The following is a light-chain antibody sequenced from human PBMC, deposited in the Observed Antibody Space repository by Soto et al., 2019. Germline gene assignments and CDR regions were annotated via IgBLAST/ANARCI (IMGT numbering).Light chain of an antibody. V-gene: IGKV3-20*01. CDR1: QSLSSSY. Sequence: EIVLTQSPVTLSLSPGERATLSCRASQSLSSSYFAWYQHKPRQGPRLVIYGAYTRATGIPDRFSGSGSGTDFTLTISRLEPEDFAVYYCQQHETLITFAQETRLEIK. CDR2: GAY. CDR3: QQHETLIT. J-gene: IGKJ5*01.